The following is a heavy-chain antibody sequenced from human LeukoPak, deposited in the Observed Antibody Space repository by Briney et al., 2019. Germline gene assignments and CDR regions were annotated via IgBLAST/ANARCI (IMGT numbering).Heavy chain of an antibody. CDR2: IYYSGST. J-gene: IGHJ2*01. D-gene: IGHD2-15*01. CDR1: GGSISSYY. Sequence: PSETLSLTCTVSGGSISSYYWSWIRQPPGKGLEWIGYIYYSGSTNYNPSLKSRVTISVDTSKNQFSLKLSSVTAADAAVYYCARDPATYWYFDLWGRGTLVTVSS. CDR3: ARDPATYWYFDL. V-gene: IGHV4-59*01.